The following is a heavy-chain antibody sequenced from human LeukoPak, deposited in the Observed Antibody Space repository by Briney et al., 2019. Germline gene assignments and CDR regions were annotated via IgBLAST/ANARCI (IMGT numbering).Heavy chain of an antibody. V-gene: IGHV4-34*12. Sequence: SETLSLTCAVYGGSFSGFYWSWLRQPPGKGLEWIGEIIHSGSTNYNPSLKSRVTISVDTSKNQFSLNLSSVTAADTAVYYCARRGLGGPDYWGQGTLVTVSS. J-gene: IGHJ4*02. CDR2: IIHSGST. CDR1: GGSFSGFY. CDR3: ARRGLGGPDY. D-gene: IGHD3-16*01.